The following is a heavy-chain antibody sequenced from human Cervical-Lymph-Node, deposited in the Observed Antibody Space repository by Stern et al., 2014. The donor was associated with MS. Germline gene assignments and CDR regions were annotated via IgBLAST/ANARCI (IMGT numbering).Heavy chain of an antibody. J-gene: IGHJ4*02. CDR2: IYYSGST. D-gene: IGHD6-19*01. V-gene: IGHV4-31*03. CDR3: ARLSSGWYFGPSYFDY. CDR1: GGSISSGGYY. Sequence: VQLEESGPGLVKPSQTLSLTCTVSGGSISSGGYYWSWIRQHPGKGLEWIGYIYYSGSTYYNPSLKSRVTISVDTSKNQFSLKLSSVTAADTAVYYCARLSSGWYFGPSYFDYWGQGTLVTVSS.